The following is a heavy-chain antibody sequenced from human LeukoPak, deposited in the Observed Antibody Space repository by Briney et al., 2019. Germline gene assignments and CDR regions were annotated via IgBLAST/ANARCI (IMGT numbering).Heavy chain of an antibody. CDR3: ARGLRASFDP. Sequence: SETLSLTCAVYGESFSGYYWSWIRQPPGKGLEWIGEINHSGSTNYNPSLKSRVTISVDTSKNQFSLKLSSVTAADTAVYYCARGLRASFDPWGQGTLVTVSS. CDR1: GESFSGYY. CDR2: INHSGST. V-gene: IGHV4-34*01. J-gene: IGHJ5*02.